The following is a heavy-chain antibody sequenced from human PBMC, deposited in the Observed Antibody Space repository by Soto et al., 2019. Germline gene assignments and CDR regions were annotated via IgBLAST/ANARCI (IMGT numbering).Heavy chain of an antibody. D-gene: IGHD5-18*01. CDR1: GFTFSSYA. CDR2: ISGSGGST. V-gene: IGHV3-23*01. CDR3: AKDGSYTAMGDYYYYGMDV. Sequence: GESLKISCAASGFTFSSYAMSWVRQAPGKGLEWVSAISGSGGSTYYADSVKGRFTISRDNSKNTLYLQMNSLRAEDTAVYYCAKDGSYTAMGDYYYYGMDVWGQGTTVTVSS. J-gene: IGHJ6*02.